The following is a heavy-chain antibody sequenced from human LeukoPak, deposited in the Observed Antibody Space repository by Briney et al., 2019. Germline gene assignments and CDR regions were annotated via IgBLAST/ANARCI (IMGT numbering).Heavy chain of an antibody. J-gene: IGHJ4*02. CDR1: GGCITSAGYY. Sequence: SETLSLTCTVSGGCITSAGYYGSWIRQPPGEGLKLVVNIYYSGSTYYSPSLKSRLTISVDTSKNQFSLKLNSVTAADTAVYYCARLSNYDSSGYPFDYWGQGTLVTVSS. D-gene: IGHD3-22*01. CDR3: ARLSNYDSSGYPFDY. V-gene: IGHV4-31*03. CDR2: IYYSGST.